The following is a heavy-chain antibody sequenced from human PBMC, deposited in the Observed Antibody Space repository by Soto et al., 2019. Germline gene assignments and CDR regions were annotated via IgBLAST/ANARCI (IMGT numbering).Heavy chain of an antibody. J-gene: IGHJ4*02. D-gene: IGHD1-20*01. CDR2: VFYTGFT. CDR1: GASISGSYYY. V-gene: IGHV4-39*01. CDR3: ATSQKGYNWNYFDH. Sequence: SETLSLTCAVSGASISGSYYYWAWLRQAPGKGPEWIGRVFYTGFTSYNPSLESRVSVSVDTSKSQFSLKLSAVTAADTAVYYCATSQKGYNWNYFDHWGQGALVTVSS.